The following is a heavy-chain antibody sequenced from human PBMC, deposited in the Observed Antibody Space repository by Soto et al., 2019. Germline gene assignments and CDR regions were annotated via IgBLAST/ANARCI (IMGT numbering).Heavy chain of an antibody. CDR1: GGSINSGGYY. Sequence: QVQLQESGPGLVKPSQTLTLTCSVSGGSINSGGYYWTWIRQHPGKGLEWIGNIYYSGSTSYKPSLKSRVTISIVTSKTHFSLKLSSVTAADTAVYYCARSSISKKIDYWGQGTLVTVSS. D-gene: IGHD2-2*01. V-gene: IGHV4-31*03. CDR2: IYYSGST. J-gene: IGHJ4*02. CDR3: ARSSISKKIDY.